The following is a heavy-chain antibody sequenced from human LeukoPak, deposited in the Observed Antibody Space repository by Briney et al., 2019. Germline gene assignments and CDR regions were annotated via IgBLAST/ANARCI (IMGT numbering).Heavy chain of an antibody. J-gene: IGHJ4*02. CDR1: GFTFSSYG. CDR2: IWYDGSNK. D-gene: IGHD5-12*01. V-gene: IGHV3-33*01. Sequence: GRSLRLSCAASGFTFSSYGMHWVRQAPGKGLEWVAVIWYDGSNKYYADSVKGRFTISRDNAKNSLYLQMNSLRAEDTAVYYCARAYSGYDRTDYWGQGTLVTVSS. CDR3: ARAYSGYDRTDY.